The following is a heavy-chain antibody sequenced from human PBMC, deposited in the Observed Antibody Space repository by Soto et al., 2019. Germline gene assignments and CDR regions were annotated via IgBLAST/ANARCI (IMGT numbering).Heavy chain of an antibody. D-gene: IGHD6-13*01. J-gene: IGHJ4*02. CDR1: GGTFSSYR. CDR2: IVPIYRTA. CDR3: VRDSGAKLSSS. V-gene: IGHV1-69*13. Sequence: GASVKVSCKASGGTFSSYRINWVRQAPGQGLEWAGGIVPIYRTADYAQKFQGRVTITADESARTSYMELRSLKSQDTAVYCCVRDSGAKLSSSWGQGTLVTVSS.